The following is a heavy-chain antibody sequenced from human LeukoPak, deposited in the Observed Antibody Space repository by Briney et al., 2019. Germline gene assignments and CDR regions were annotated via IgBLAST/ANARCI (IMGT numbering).Heavy chain of an antibody. CDR3: ASTSSNYYDSSGPLDY. J-gene: IGHJ4*02. Sequence: ASVKVSCKASGYTSTSYAMNWVRQAPGQGLEWMGWINTNTGNPTYAQGFTGRFVFSLDTSVSTAYLQISSLKAEDTAVYYCASTSSNYYDSSGPLDYWGQGTLVTVSS. V-gene: IGHV7-4-1*02. D-gene: IGHD3-22*01. CDR1: GYTSTSYA. CDR2: INTNTGNP.